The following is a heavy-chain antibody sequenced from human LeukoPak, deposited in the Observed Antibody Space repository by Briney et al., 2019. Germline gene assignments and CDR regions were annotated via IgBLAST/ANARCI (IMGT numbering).Heavy chain of an antibody. V-gene: IGHV3-30*18. CDR2: ISYDGSNK. CDR3: AKDGPYSSGWYYFDY. J-gene: IGHJ4*02. D-gene: IGHD6-19*01. Sequence: GGSLRLSCAASGFTFSSYWMSWVRQAPGKGLEWVAVISYDGSNKYYADSVKGRFTISRDNSKNTLYLQMNSLRAEDTAVYYCAKDGPYSSGWYYFDYWGQGTLVTVSS. CDR1: GFTFSSYW.